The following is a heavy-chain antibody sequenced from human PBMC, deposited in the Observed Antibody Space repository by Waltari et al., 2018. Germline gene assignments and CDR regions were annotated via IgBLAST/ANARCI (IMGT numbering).Heavy chain of an antibody. CDR2: IKSKTDGGAA. Sequence: EVHLVESGGGLVKPGGSLRLSCAASGFSFSNAGMSWVRQAPGKGREWVGRIKSKTDGGAADYAASVKGRITISRDDSKNILYLHMNSLKTDDTAVYYCTKRQGDFWGQGTLVTVSS. J-gene: IGHJ4*02. CDR1: GFSFSNAG. CDR3: TKRQGDF. V-gene: IGHV3-15*01.